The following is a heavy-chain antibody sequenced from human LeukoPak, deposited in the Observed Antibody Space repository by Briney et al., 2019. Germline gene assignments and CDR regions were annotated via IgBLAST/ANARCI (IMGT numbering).Heavy chain of an antibody. J-gene: IGHJ5*02. Sequence: SETLSLTCAVYGGSFSGYYWSWIRQPPGKGLEWIWEINHSGSTNYNPSLKSRVTISVDTSKNQFSLKLSSVTAADTAVYYCARGPLRFLEWWYNWFDPWGQGTLVTVSS. V-gene: IGHV4-34*01. D-gene: IGHD3-3*01. CDR2: INHSGST. CDR3: ARGPLRFLEWWYNWFDP. CDR1: GGSFSGYY.